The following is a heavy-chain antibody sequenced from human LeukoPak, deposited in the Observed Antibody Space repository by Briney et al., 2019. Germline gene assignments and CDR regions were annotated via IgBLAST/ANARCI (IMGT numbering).Heavy chain of an antibody. D-gene: IGHD3-10*01. Sequence: GGSLRLSCAASGFTFSSYGMHWVRQAPGKGLEWVAFIRYDGSNKYYADSVKGRFTISRANSKNTLYLQMNSLRAEDTAVYYCARSPGYGSAVRYYFDYWGQGTLVTVSS. CDR1: GFTFSSYG. CDR2: IRYDGSNK. V-gene: IGHV3-30*02. CDR3: ARSPGYGSAVRYYFDY. J-gene: IGHJ4*02.